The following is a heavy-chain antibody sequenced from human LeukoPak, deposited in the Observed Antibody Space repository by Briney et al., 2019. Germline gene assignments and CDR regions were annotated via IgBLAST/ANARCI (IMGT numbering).Heavy chain of an antibody. CDR3: ARDNRSSGPDY. D-gene: IGHD6-19*01. J-gene: IGHJ4*02. V-gene: IGHV4-61*02. CDR2: IYTSGST. Sequence: SETLSLTCTVSGGSISSGSYYWSWIRQPAGKGLEWIGRIYTSGSTNYNPSLKGRVTISVDTSKNQFSLKLSSVTAADTAVYYCARDNRSSGPDYWGQGTLVTVSS. CDR1: GGSISSGSYY.